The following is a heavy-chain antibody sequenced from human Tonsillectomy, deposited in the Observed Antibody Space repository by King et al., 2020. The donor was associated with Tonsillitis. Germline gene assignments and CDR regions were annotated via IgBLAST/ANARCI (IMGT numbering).Heavy chain of an antibody. Sequence: VQLQESGPGLVKPSETLSLTSTVSGGSISSYYWSWIRQPPGKGLEWIGYIYYSGSTNYNPSLKSRVTISVDTSKNQFSLKLSSVTAADTAVYYCAGGGPWIQLWSGAFDIWGQGTMVTVSS. V-gene: IGHV4-59*01. CDR3: AGGGPWIQLWSGAFDI. CDR2: IYYSGST. D-gene: IGHD5-18*01. CDR1: GGSISSYY. J-gene: IGHJ3*02.